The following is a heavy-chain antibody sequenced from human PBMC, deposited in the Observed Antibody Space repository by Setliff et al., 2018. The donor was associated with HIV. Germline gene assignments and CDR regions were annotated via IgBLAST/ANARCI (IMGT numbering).Heavy chain of an antibody. CDR3: ARPFDQ. CDR1: RFDFNNYW. CDR2: IKGDGSET. Sequence: GGSLRLSCAASRFDFNNYWMCWVRRAPGKRPEWVANIKGDGSETYYVDSVKGRFTISRDNAKNSLYLQMDSLRVEDTAVYYCARPFDQWGQGALVTVSS. V-gene: IGHV3-7*01. J-gene: IGHJ4*02.